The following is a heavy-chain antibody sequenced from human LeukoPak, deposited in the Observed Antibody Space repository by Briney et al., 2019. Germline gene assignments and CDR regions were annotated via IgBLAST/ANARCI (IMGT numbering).Heavy chain of an antibody. CDR2: INAGNGNT. CDR3: ARGKPGYSSSWPFDY. CDR1: GYTFTSYA. Sequence: ASVKVSCKASGYTFTSYAMHWVRQAPGQRLEWMGWINAGNGNTKYSQKFQGRVTITRDTSASTAYMEPSSLRSEDTAVYYCARGKPGYSSSWPFDYWGQGTLVTVSS. D-gene: IGHD6-13*01. V-gene: IGHV1-3*01. J-gene: IGHJ4*02.